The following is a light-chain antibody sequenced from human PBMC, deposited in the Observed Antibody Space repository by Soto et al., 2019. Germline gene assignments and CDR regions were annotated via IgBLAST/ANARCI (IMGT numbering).Light chain of an antibody. CDR2: GAS. J-gene: IGKJ1*01. CDR1: QSLNRD. Sequence: IVMTQYPATLAMSPGGRATLSCRASQSLNRDLAWYQQKPGQSPRLLIFGASSRATGIPDRFSGSGSGTDFTLTISRLEPEDFAVYYCQQYGSSPWTFGQGTKVDIK. CDR3: QQYGSSPWT. V-gene: IGKV3-20*01.